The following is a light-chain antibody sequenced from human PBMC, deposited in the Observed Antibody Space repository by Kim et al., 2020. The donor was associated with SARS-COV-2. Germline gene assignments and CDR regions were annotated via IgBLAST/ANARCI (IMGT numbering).Light chain of an antibody. J-gene: IGKJ1*01. CDR3: QIYNGAPCT. CDR2: AAS. CDR1: QGISNY. Sequence: ASVGDRVTITCRASQGISNYLAWYQQKPGKVPKLLIYAASALQSGVPSRFSGSGSETDFTLTISSLQPEDVATNYCQIYNGAPCTFGQGTKVDIK. V-gene: IGKV1-27*01.